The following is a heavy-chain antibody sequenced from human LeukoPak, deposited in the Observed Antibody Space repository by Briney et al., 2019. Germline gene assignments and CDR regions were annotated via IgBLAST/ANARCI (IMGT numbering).Heavy chain of an antibody. V-gene: IGHV1-46*01. D-gene: IGHD3-22*01. Sequence: ASVKVSCKASGYTFTSYYMHWVRQAPGQGLEWMGIINLSGGSTSYAQKFQGRVTMTRDMSTSTVYMELSSLRSEDTAVYYCARLAYYYDSSGYGDDYWGQGTLVTVSS. CDR1: GYTFTSYY. J-gene: IGHJ4*02. CDR3: ARLAYYYDSSGYGDDY. CDR2: INLSGGST.